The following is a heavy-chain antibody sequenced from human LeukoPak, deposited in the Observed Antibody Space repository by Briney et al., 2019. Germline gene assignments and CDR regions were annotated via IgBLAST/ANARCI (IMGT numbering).Heavy chain of an antibody. CDR1: GFTFDDYG. D-gene: IGHD4-17*01. J-gene: IGHJ5*02. Sequence: PGGSLRPSCAASGFTFDDYGMSWVRQAPGKGLEWVSGINWNGGSTGYADSVKGRFTISRDNAKNSLYLQMNSLGAEDTALYYCARGLYGDYPDPTPGWFDPWGQGTLVTVSS. CDR2: INWNGGST. CDR3: ARGLYGDYPDPTPGWFDP. V-gene: IGHV3-20*04.